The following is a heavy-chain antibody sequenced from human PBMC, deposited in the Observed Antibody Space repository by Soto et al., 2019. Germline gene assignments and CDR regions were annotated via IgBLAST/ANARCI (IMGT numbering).Heavy chain of an antibody. Sequence: QEQLVQSGAEVKKPGASVKVSCKTSGYTFTDYDINWVRQATGQGLEWIGWMNPNSGETGYAQKFQGRVTMTRSASISTAYLELRSLRSEDTAVYYCARVAVAARPRWYNWCDPWGQGTLVTVSS. V-gene: IGHV1-8*01. CDR1: GYTFTDYD. D-gene: IGHD2-15*01. J-gene: IGHJ5*02. CDR2: MNPNSGET. CDR3: ARVAVAARPRWYNWCDP.